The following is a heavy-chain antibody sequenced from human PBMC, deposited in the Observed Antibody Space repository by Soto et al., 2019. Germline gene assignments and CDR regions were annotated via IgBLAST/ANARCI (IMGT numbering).Heavy chain of an antibody. V-gene: IGHV3-21*01. J-gene: IGHJ6*02. D-gene: IGHD2-21*02. Sequence: GGSLRLSGAASGFSFSSYSMNWVRQGPGKGLEWVSSISSSSSYVYYADSVKGRFTISRYNAKNSLYLQMNRLRAEDTAVYYCARDRIVVVTAQAHYYYCGMDVWGQGTTVTVSS. CDR2: ISSSSSYV. CDR3: ARDRIVVVTAQAHYYYCGMDV. CDR1: GFSFSSYS.